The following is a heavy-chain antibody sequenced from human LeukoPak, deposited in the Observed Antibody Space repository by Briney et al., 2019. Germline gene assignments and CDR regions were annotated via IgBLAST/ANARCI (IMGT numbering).Heavy chain of an antibody. V-gene: IGHV3-15*01. CDR2: IKSKYDGGTT. J-gene: IGHJ4*02. Sequence: PGGSLRLSCAGSGFTFSNAWMNWVRQAPGKGLEWVGRIKSKYDGGTTDYAAHVKGRFTISRDDSKNTVFLQMNSLKTEDTALYYCATGGYYFDYWGQGTLVTVSS. CDR3: ATGGYYFDY. CDR1: GFTFSNAW.